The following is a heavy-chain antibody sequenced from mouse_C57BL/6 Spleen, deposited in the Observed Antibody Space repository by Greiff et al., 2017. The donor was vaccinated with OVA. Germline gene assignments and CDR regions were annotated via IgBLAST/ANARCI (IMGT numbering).Heavy chain of an antibody. D-gene: IGHD2-5*01. V-gene: IGHV1-26*01. CDR3: ARAYYSNYEYFDY. CDR2: INPNNGGT. CDR1: GYTFTDYY. Sequence: EVQLQQSGPELVKPGASVKISCKASGYTFTDYYMNWVKQSHGKSLEWIGDINPNNGGTSYNQKFKGKATLTVDKSSSTAYMELRSLTSEDSAVYYCARAYYSNYEYFDYWGQGTTLTVSS. J-gene: IGHJ2*01.